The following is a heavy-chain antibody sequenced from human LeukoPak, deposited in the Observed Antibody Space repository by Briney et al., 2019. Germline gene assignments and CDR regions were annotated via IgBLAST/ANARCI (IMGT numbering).Heavy chain of an antibody. CDR3: AKDLAVDTAMVLFDY. J-gene: IGHJ4*02. Sequence: GGSLRLSCAASGFTFSSSAMHWVRQAPGKGLEWVAVISYDESNKYYADSVKGRFTTSRDNSKNTLYLQMNSLRAEDTAVYYCAKDLAVDTAMVLFDYWGQGTLVTVSS. D-gene: IGHD5-18*01. CDR2: ISYDESNK. V-gene: IGHV3-30*18. CDR1: GFTFSSSA.